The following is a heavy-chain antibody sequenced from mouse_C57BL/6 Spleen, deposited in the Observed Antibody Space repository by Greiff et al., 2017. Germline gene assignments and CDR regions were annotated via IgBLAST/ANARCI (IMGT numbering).Heavy chain of an antibody. CDR1: GFTFSSYT. J-gene: IGHJ1*03. CDR3: ARPTMVKNWYFDV. D-gene: IGHD2-2*01. V-gene: IGHV5-9*01. Sequence: EVHLVESGGGLVKPGGSLKLSCAASGFTFSSYTMSWVRQTPEKRLEWVATISGGGGNTYYPDSVKGRFTISRDNAKNTLYLQMSSLRSEDTALYYCARPTMVKNWYFDVWGTGTTVSVSS. CDR2: ISGGGGNT.